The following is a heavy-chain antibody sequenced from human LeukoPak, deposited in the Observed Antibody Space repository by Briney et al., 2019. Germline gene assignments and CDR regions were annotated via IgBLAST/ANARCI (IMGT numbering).Heavy chain of an antibody. Sequence: SETLSLTCIVSGASLRSSGHSWGWIRQPPGGGLEWIGSISYNASTYFSPSLNRRVTISVDTSKDHSSLKLTSVTAADTAVYYCSRGAPDQGGADSWGQGTLVIVSS. CDR1: GASLRSSGHS. CDR3: SRGAPDQGGADS. CDR2: ISYNAST. D-gene: IGHD1-14*01. J-gene: IGHJ4*02. V-gene: IGHV4-39*07.